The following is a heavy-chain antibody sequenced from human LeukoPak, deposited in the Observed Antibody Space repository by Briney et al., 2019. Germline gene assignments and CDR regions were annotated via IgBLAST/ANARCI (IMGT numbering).Heavy chain of an antibody. J-gene: IGHJ6*03. V-gene: IGHV3-11*04. CDR1: GFTFSDYY. CDR3: ARADYDILTGYPHYYYYYMDV. Sequence: GGSLRLSCAASGFTFSDYYMSWIRQAPGKGLEWVSYISSGGSTIKYADSVKGRFTVSRDNAKKSPYLQMNSLRAEDTAVYYCARADYDILTGYPHYYYYYMDVWGKGTTVTISS. D-gene: IGHD3-9*01. CDR2: ISSGGSTI.